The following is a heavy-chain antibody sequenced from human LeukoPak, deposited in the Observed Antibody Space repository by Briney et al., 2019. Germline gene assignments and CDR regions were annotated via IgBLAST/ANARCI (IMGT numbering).Heavy chain of an antibody. V-gene: IGHV3-15*07. J-gene: IGHJ5*02. CDR1: GFTFSSYA. Sequence: IPGGSLRLSCAASGFTFSSYALHWVRQAPGKGLEWVGRIRSNSDGGTIDYAAPVKGRFTLSRDDSKTTLYLQMNSLQTEDTAVYYCATDFYDSTWGQGTLVTVSS. CDR2: IRSNSDGGTI. D-gene: IGHD3-22*01. CDR3: ATDFYDST.